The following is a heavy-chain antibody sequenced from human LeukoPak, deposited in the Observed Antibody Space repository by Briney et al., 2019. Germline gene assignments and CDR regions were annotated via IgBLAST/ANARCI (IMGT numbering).Heavy chain of an antibody. CDR3: VRDDDYYSVDY. CDR1: GFTFSSHW. Sequence: GGSLRLSCAASGFTFSSHWMHWVRQAPGKGLVCVARIKSDGTYSDYGGAVRGRFTISRDNAKDTLYLQMNSLRAEDTAIYYCVRDDDYYSVDYWGQGTLVTVSS. V-gene: IGHV3-74*01. J-gene: IGHJ4*02. D-gene: IGHD4/OR15-4a*01. CDR2: IKSDGTYS.